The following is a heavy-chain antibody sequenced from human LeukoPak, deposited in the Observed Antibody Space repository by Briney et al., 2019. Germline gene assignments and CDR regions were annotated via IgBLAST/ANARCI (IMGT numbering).Heavy chain of an antibody. CDR1: GGSISSYY. J-gene: IGHJ5*02. D-gene: IGHD2-15*01. Sequence: SETLSLTCTVSGGSISSYYWSWIRQPPGKGLEWIGYLYYSGSTNYNPSLKSRVTISVDTSKNQFSLKLSSVTAADTAVYYCARDEGYCSGGSCYSGWFDPWGQGTLVTVSS. CDR2: LYYSGST. V-gene: IGHV4-59*01. CDR3: ARDEGYCSGGSCYSGWFDP.